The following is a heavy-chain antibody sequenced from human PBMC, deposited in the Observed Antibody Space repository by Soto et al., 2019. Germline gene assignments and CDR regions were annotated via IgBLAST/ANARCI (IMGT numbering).Heavy chain of an antibody. V-gene: IGHV3-7*01. CDR3: ARGSGYDDAFDI. Sequence: GGSLRLSCAASGFTFSSYWMSWVRQAPGKGLEWVANIKQDGSEKYYVDSVKGRFTISRDNAKNSLYLQMNSLRAEDAAVYDCARGSGYDDAFDIWGQGTMVTVSS. CDR2: IKQDGSEK. J-gene: IGHJ3*02. CDR1: GFTFSSYW. D-gene: IGHD5-12*01.